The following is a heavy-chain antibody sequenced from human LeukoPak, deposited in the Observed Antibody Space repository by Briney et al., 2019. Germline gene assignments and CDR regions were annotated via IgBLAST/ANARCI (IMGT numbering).Heavy chain of an antibody. CDR3: ARDPLGGSYFDY. CDR1: GYTFTSYY. J-gene: IGHJ4*02. CDR2: INPSRGST. Sequence: SVTVSCKASGYTFTSYYMHWVRQAPGQGLEWMGIINPSRGSTSYAQKFQGRVTMTRDTSTSTVYMVLSSLRSEDTAVYYCARDPLGGSYFDYWGQRTLVTVSS. D-gene: IGHD1-26*01. V-gene: IGHV1-46*01.